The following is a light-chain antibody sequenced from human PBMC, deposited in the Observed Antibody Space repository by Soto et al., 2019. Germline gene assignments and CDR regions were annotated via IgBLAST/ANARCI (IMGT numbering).Light chain of an antibody. CDR1: SSDVGGYNY. Sequence: QSALTQPPSASGSPGQSVTISCTGPSSDVGGYNYVSWYQHHPGKAPKLMIYDVSKRPSGVPDRFSGSKSGNTASLTVSGLQAEDEADYYCSSYAGSNNYVFGTGTKLTVL. CDR3: SSYAGSNNYV. CDR2: DVS. V-gene: IGLV2-8*01. J-gene: IGLJ1*01.